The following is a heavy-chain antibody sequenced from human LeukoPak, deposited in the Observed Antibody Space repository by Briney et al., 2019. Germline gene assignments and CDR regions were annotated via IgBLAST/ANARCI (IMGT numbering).Heavy chain of an antibody. Sequence: SETLSLTCTVSGASINSHYWSWIRQPPGEGLEWIGYIFYSGGTKYNPSLKSRVTISVDRSKNQLSLKLTSVTAADTAVYYCARGTAVVSFGTWGQGALITVSS. V-gene: IGHV4-59*11. J-gene: IGHJ5*02. D-gene: IGHD5-18*01. CDR3: ARGTAVVSFGT. CDR2: IFYSGGT. CDR1: GASINSHY.